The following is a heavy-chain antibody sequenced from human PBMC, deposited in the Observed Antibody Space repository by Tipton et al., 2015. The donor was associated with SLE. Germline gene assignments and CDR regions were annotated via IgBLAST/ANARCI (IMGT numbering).Heavy chain of an antibody. Sequence: TLSLTCAVYGGSFSGYYWSWIRQPPGKGLEWIGEVNHSGSTNYNPSLKSRVTLSVDTSKNQFSLKLSSVTAADTAVYYCATLGPLLRSFHYYFDYWGQGTLVTVSS. V-gene: IGHV4-34*01. D-gene: IGHD3-3*01. CDR3: ATLGPLLRSFHYYFDY. CDR1: GGSFSGYY. J-gene: IGHJ4*02. CDR2: VNHSGST.